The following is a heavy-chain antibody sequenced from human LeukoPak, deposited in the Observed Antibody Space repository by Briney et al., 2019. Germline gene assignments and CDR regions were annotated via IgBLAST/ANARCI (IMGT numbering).Heavy chain of an antibody. J-gene: IGHJ4*02. Sequence: GESLQISCKGSGSSFATYWIGWVRQMPGKGLEWMGIIYPGDSDTRYNPSFQGQVTISADKSISTAYLQWSSLKASDTAMYYCARHAPSYGNYVFDYWGQGTLVTVSS. V-gene: IGHV5-51*01. CDR2: IYPGDSDT. D-gene: IGHD4-11*01. CDR3: ARHAPSYGNYVFDY. CDR1: GSSFATYW.